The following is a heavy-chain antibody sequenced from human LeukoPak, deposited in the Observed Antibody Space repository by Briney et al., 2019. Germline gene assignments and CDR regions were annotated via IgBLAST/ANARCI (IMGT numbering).Heavy chain of an antibody. Sequence: PGGSLRLPCAASGFTFSDSAMHWVRQAPGKGLEWVAFISYDGTDKFHTDSVKGRFTISRDNSKNTLYLQMDSLRAEDTAVYYCAREINAFDFWGQGTMVTVSS. CDR1: GFTFSDSA. CDR2: ISYDGTDK. J-gene: IGHJ3*01. D-gene: IGHD5-24*01. CDR3: AREINAFDF. V-gene: IGHV3-30-3*01.